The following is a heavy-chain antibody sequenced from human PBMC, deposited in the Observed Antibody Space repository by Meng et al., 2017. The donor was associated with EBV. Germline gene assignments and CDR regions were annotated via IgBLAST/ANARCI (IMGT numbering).Heavy chain of an antibody. CDR1: GGTFRSDA. D-gene: IGHD3-10*01. CDR2: LIPMSGAP. J-gene: IGHJ4*02. Sequence: GRLQQSGAGVKKPGSSGKVSCRTAGGTFRSDAVSWVRQAPGQGLEWMGGLIPMSGAPHYAQKFQDRVTIIADESTSTHSMELNNLRFEDTAMYYCASESGRGFTPDYWGQGTLVTVSS. V-gene: IGHV1-69*01. CDR3: ASESGRGFTPDY.